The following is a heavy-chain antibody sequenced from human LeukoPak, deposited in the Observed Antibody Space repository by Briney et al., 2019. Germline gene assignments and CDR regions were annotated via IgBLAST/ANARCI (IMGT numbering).Heavy chain of an antibody. CDR2: INPNNGGT. CDR1: GYTFTGYY. V-gene: IGHV1-2*02. J-gene: IGHJ4*02. CDR3: ARDRGIAAGLDY. D-gene: IGHD6-13*01. Sequence: GASVKVSCKASGYTFTGYYMHWVRPAPGQGLEWMGWINPNNGGTNYAQKLQGRVTMTRDTSISTAYMELSRRRSDDTAVYFCARDRGIAAGLDYWGQETLVTVSS.